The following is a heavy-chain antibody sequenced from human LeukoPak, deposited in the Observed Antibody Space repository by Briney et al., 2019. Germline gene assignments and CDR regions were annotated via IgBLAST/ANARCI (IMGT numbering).Heavy chain of an antibody. V-gene: IGHV1-69*01. D-gene: IGHD3-22*01. CDR3: ASSYYYDSSGYPYYFDF. CDR1: GGTFSSYA. Sequence: VKVSCKASGGTFSSYAISWVRQAPGQGLECMGGIIPILGTANYAQKFQGRVTITADESTSTAYMELSSLRSEDTAVYYCASSYYYDSSGYPYYFDFWGQGTLVTVSS. CDR2: IIPILGTA. J-gene: IGHJ4*02.